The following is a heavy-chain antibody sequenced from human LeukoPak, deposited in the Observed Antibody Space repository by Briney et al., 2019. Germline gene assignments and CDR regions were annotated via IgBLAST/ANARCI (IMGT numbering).Heavy chain of an antibody. CDR2: MNPNSGNT. Sequence: ASVKVSCKASGYTFTSYDINWVRQATGQGLEWMGWMNPNSGNTGYAQKFQGRVTMTRNTSISTAYMELSSLRSEDTAVYYCAREVKKACSGGSCYSRFFDYWGQGTLVTVSS. V-gene: IGHV1-8*01. CDR3: AREVKKACSGGSCYSRFFDY. CDR1: GYTFTSYD. J-gene: IGHJ4*02. D-gene: IGHD2-15*01.